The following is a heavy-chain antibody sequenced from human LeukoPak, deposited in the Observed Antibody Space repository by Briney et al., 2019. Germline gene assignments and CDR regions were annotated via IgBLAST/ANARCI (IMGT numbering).Heavy chain of an antibody. V-gene: IGHV4-34*01. CDR3: ASRWLDHEVQH. CDR1: GGSFSGYY. CDR2: INHIGST. Sequence: SETLSLTCAVSGGSFSGYYWSWVRQPPGKGLEWIGEINHIGSTNYNPSLTSRVTISVDTSKNQFSLKLSSVTAAETAVYYCASRWLDHEVQHWGQGTLVTVSS. J-gene: IGHJ1*01. D-gene: IGHD6-19*01.